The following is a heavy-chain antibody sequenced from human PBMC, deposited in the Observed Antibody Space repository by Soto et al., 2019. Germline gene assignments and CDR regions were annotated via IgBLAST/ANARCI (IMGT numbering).Heavy chain of an antibody. V-gene: IGHV1-2*04. D-gene: IGHD6-13*01. CDR3: AREGITAAAGY. CDR2: INPDSGGT. Sequence: QVPLVQSGVEVKKPGASVKVSCKASGYTFNDYYMHWVRQAPGQGLEWMGWINPDSGGTNYAQKFQGWVTLTRDTSISTAYMELSRLRPDDTAVYYCAREGITAAAGYWGQGTLVTVSS. J-gene: IGHJ4*02. CDR1: GYTFNDYY.